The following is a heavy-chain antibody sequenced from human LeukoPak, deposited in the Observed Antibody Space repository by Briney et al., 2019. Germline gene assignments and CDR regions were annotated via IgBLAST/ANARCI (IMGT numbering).Heavy chain of an antibody. CDR1: GFTFTNYD. J-gene: IGHJ6*03. CDR3: ARSLRVRGVPDYMDV. CDR2: IDTTGDT. V-gene: IGHV3-13*01. Sequence: GESLRLSCAASGFTFTNYDMHWVRQVTGKGLEWVSAIDTTGDTYYSDSVKGRFTISRDNSKNTLYLQMNNLRVDDTAVYYCARSLRVRGVPDYMDVWGKGTTVTVYS. D-gene: IGHD3-10*01.